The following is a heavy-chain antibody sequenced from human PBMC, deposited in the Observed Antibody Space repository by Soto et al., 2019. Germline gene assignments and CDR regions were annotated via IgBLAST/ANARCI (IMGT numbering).Heavy chain of an antibody. Sequence: ASVKVSCKTSGYTFTEFDINWVRQAPGQGLEWMGWMNTNTGNTGYAQKFQGRVTMTRDTSISTAYMELRRLRSEDTAVYYCARVVRFFGGHAGHWGQGTLVTVSS. CDR3: ARVVRFFGGHAGH. CDR2: MNTNTGNT. CDR1: GYTFTEFD. D-gene: IGHD3-3*01. J-gene: IGHJ4*02. V-gene: IGHV1-8*01.